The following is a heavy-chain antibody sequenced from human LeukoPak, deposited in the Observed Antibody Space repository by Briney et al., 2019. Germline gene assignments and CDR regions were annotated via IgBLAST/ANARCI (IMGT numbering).Heavy chain of an antibody. Sequence: SETLSLTCAVYGESFSDYNWSWIRQPPGKGLEWIGKINHSGSTIYNPTLKNRVTISADTSKTQFSLKLTSVTAADTAVYFCARGSYCGGDCYSGTSRYFFDYWGQGTLVTVSS. CDR1: GESFSDYN. V-gene: IGHV4-34*01. J-gene: IGHJ4*02. CDR2: INHSGST. CDR3: ARGSYCGGDCYSGTSRYFFDY. D-gene: IGHD2-21*02.